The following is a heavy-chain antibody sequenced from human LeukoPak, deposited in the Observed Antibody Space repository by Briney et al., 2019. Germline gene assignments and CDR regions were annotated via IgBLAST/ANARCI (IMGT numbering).Heavy chain of an antibody. CDR2: VYESGTT. V-gene: IGHV4-39*01. Sequence: SSETLSLTCTVSSGSISSSNEYWGWIRQPPGRGLEWIGSVYESGTTHYHPSLKSRASISVDTSKNQFSLNLSSVTAADTAVYYCARGTHYFDYWGQGTLVTVSS. CDR3: ARGTHYFDY. J-gene: IGHJ4*02. CDR1: SGSISSSNEY.